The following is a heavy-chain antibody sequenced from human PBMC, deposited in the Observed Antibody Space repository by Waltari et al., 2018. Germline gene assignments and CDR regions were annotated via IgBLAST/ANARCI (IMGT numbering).Heavy chain of an antibody. CDR3: AIGTGCNQGCHFDY. J-gene: IGHJ4*02. V-gene: IGHV5-51*01. CDR2: IYPGDSDT. D-gene: IGHD6-19*01. CDR1: GYTFTTHW. Sequence: EVQLVQSGAEVKTPGESLKISCQGSGYTFTTHWIAWVRQMPGKGLEWMGIIYPGDSDTRYSPSFQGQVTISADKSISTAYLQWSSLKASDTAMYFCAIGTGCNQGCHFDYWGQGTLVTVSS.